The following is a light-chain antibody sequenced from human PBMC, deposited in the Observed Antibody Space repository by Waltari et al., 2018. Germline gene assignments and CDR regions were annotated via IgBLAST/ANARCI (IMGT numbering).Light chain of an antibody. J-gene: IGKJ3*01. V-gene: IGKV4-1*01. CDR1: QSVLYSSNNKNY. CDR2: WAS. Sequence: DIVMTQYPDSLAVSLGERATINCKSSQSVLYSSNNKNYLAWYQQKPGLPPKLLIYWASTRESGVPDRFSGSGSGTDFTLTISSLQAEDVAVYYCQQYYSTPFTFGPGTKVDIK. CDR3: QQYYSTPFT.